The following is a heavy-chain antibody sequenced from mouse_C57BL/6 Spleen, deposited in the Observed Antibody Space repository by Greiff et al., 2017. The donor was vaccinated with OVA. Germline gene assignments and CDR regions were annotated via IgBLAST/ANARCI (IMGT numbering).Heavy chain of an antibody. J-gene: IGHJ3*01. CDR2: IRSKSNNYAT. CDR3: VRHYYDYDVGWFAY. Sequence: VQLQQSGGGLVQPKGSLKLSCAASGFSFNTYAMNWVRQAPGKGLEWVARIRSKSNNYATYYADSVKDRFTISRDDSESMLYLQMNNLKTEDTAMYYCVRHYYDYDVGWFAYWGQGTLVTVSA. CDR1: GFSFNTYA. D-gene: IGHD2-4*01. V-gene: IGHV10-1*01.